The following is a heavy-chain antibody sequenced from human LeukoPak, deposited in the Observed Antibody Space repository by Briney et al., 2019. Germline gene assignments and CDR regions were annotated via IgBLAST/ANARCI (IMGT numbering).Heavy chain of an antibody. CDR2: VNHSGST. J-gene: IGHJ5*02. V-gene: IGHV4-34*01. D-gene: IGHD3-3*01. Sequence: SETLSLTCAVYGGSFSGYYWSWIRQAPGKGMEWIGEVNHSGSTNYNPSLKSRVTISVDTSKNQFSLKLSSVTAADTAVYYCATGCTTYYDFWSGKRAYNWFDPWGQGTLVTVSS. CDR3: ATGCTTYYDFWSGKRAYNWFDP. CDR1: GGSFSGYY.